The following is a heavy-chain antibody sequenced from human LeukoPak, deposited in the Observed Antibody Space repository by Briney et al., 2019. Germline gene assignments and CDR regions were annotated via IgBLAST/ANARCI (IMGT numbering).Heavy chain of an antibody. Sequence: GGSLRLSCAASGFTFSNAWMSWVRQAPGKGLEWVGRIKSKTDGGTTDYAAPVKGRFTISREDSKNTLYLQMNSLKTEDTAVYYCTSSTMVRGVTIYWYFDLWGRGTLVTVSS. CDR2: IKSKTDGGTT. CDR3: TSSTMVRGVTIYWYFDL. CDR1: GFTFSNAW. V-gene: IGHV3-15*01. J-gene: IGHJ2*01. D-gene: IGHD3-10*01.